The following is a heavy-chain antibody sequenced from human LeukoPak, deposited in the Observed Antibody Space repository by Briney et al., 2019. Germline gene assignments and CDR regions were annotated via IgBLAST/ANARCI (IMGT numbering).Heavy chain of an antibody. CDR3: ARDGAVAGRGLRYYYYYMDV. J-gene: IGHJ6*03. CDR2: ISSNGGST. CDR1: GFTFSSYA. D-gene: IGHD6-19*01. Sequence: GGSLRLSCAASGFTFSSYAMHWVRQAPGKGPEYVSAISSNGGSTYYANSVKGRFTISRDNSKNTLYLQMGSLRAEDMAVYYCARDGAVAGRGLRYYYYYMDVWGKGTTVTVSS. V-gene: IGHV3-64*01.